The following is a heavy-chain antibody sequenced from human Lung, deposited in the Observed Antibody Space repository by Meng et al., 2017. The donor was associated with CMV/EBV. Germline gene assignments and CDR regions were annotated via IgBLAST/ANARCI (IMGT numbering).Heavy chain of an antibody. V-gene: IGHV3-48*03. Sequence: GGSLRLXCAASGFTFSGYEMNWVRQAPGKGLEWVSYISYTGNNISYADSVKGRFTISRDNAKNSLFLQMNSLRAEDTALYYCAKAFSASWYREYYDDWGQGXLVTVSS. J-gene: IGHJ4*02. CDR2: ISYTGNNI. CDR1: GFTFSGYE. CDR3: AKAFSASWYREYYDD. D-gene: IGHD6-13*01.